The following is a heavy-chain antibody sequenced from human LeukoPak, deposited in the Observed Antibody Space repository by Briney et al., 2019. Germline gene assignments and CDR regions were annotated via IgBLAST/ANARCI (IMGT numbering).Heavy chain of an antibody. CDR1: AGSMRRYY. V-gene: IGHV4-59*01. CDR3: AREGGEPWLVFDN. CDR2: VFYTGST. J-gene: IGHJ4*02. D-gene: IGHD6-19*01. Sequence: PSETLSLTCSVSAGSMRRYYWSWIRQAPGKGLEWIGYVFYTGSTEYNPSLKSRVTMSVDTSKLQFSLRLTSVTAADTAVYYCAREGGEPWLVFDNWGQGAPVTVSS.